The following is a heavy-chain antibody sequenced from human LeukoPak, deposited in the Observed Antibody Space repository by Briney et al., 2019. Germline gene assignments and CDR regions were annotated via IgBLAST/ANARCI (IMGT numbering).Heavy chain of an antibody. D-gene: IGHD1-26*01. V-gene: IGHV4-59*01. J-gene: IGHJ3*02. Sequence: SETLSLTCTVSGGSISSYYWSWIRQPPGKGLEWIGYICYSGSTNYNPSLKSRVTISVDTSKNQFSLKLSSVTAADTAVYYCARELPQDAFDIWGQGTMVTVSS. CDR1: GGSISSYY. CDR2: ICYSGST. CDR3: ARELPQDAFDI.